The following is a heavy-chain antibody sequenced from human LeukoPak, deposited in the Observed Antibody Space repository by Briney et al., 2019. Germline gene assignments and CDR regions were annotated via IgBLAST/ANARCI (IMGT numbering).Heavy chain of an antibody. CDR2: ISSSSSYT. J-gene: IGHJ4*02. Sequence: GESLRRSCAASGFTFSDYYMSWIRQAPGKGLEWVSYISSSSSYTNYADSVKGRFTISRDNAKNSLYLQMNSLRAEDTAVYYCARGSSGWYYDYWGQGTLVTVSS. D-gene: IGHD6-19*01. CDR1: GFTFSDYY. CDR3: ARGSSGWYYDY. V-gene: IGHV3-11*05.